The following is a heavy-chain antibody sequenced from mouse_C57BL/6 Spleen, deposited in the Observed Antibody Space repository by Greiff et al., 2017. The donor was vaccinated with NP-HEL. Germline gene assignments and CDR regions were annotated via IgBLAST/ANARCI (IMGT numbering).Heavy chain of an antibody. V-gene: IGHV5-4*01. J-gene: IGHJ2*01. Sequence: EVQGVESGGGLVKPGGSLKLSCAASGFTFSSYAMSWVRQTPEKRLEWVATISDGGSYTYYPDNVKGRFTISRDNAKNNLYLQMSHLKSEDTAMYYCARDAKTTPYFDYWGQGTTLTVSS. CDR3: ARDAKTTPYFDY. CDR1: GFTFSSYA. CDR2: ISDGGSYT. D-gene: IGHD5-5*01.